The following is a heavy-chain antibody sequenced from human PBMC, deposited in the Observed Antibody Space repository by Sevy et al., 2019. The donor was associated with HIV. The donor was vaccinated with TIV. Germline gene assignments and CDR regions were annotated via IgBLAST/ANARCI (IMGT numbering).Heavy chain of an antibody. CDR3: ATSRSGYFDSSGYYIY. CDR2: IYPDDSET. Sequence: GESLKISCEGSGYSFTSHWIGWVRHMPGKGPEWMGIIYPDDSETRYSPSFQGQVTFSADKSISTAYLQWSSLKASDTAMYYCATSRSGYFDSSGYYIYWGQGTMVTVSS. CDR1: GYSFTSHW. D-gene: IGHD3-22*01. J-gene: IGHJ4*02. V-gene: IGHV5-51*01.